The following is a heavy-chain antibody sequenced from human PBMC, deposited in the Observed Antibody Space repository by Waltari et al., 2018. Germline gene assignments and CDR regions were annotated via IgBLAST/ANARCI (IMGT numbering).Heavy chain of an antibody. V-gene: IGHV4-39*07. D-gene: IGHD3-3*01. Sequence: QLQLQESGPGLVKPSETLSLTCTVSGGSISSSSYYWGWIRQPPGKGLEWIGSIYYSGSTYYNPSLKSRVTISVDTSKNQFSLKLSSVTAADTAVYYCARSWSSPNPGRGHNWFDPWGQGTLVTVSS. J-gene: IGHJ5*02. CDR3: ARSWSSPNPGRGHNWFDP. CDR1: GGSISSSSYY. CDR2: IYYSGST.